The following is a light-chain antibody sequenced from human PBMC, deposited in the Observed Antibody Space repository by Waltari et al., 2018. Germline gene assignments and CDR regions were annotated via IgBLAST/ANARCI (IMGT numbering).Light chain of an antibody. J-gene: IGKJ1*01. CDR2: DAS. Sequence: EIVLTQSPGTLSLSPGERATLSCRASQSVSRTLAWYQQKPGQAPRLLIYDASSRATGIPDRFSGSGSGTDFSLTISRLEPEDFAVYYCQKYGTLPATFGQGTKVEMK. V-gene: IGKV3-20*01. CDR3: QKYGTLPAT. CDR1: QSVSRT.